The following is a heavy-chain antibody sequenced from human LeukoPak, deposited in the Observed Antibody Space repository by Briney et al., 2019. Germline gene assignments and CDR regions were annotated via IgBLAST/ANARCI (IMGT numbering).Heavy chain of an antibody. CDR2: IYYSGST. J-gene: IGHJ4*02. D-gene: IGHD3-16*02. Sequence: SETLSLTCTVSGGSISSGNYFWGWIRQPPGKGLEWIGSIYYSGSTYYNPSLKSRVTISVDTSKNQFSLKLSSVTAADTAVYYCAREGSYPFYFDYWGQGTLVTVSS. V-gene: IGHV4-39*07. CDR3: AREGSYPFYFDY. CDR1: GGSISSGNYF.